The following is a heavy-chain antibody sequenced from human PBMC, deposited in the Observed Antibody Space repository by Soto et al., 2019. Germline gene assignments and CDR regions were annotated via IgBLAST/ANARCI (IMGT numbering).Heavy chain of an antibody. V-gene: IGHV1-18*01. D-gene: IGHD5-12*01. J-gene: IGHJ5*02. CDR3: AREPFRLEATMYLHNWFDP. Sequence: GASVKVSCKASGYTFTSYGISWVRQAPGQGLEWMGWISAYNGNTNYAQKLQGRVTMTTDTSTSTAYMELRSLRSDDTAVYYCAREPFRLEATMYLHNWFDPWGQGTLVTVSS. CDR2: ISAYNGNT. CDR1: GYTFTSYG.